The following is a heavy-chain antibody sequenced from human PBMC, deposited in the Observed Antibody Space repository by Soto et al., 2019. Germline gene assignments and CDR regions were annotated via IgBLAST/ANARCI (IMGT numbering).Heavy chain of an antibody. J-gene: IGHJ4*02. CDR2: ISGSGGST. CDR1: GFTFSSYA. Sequence: EVQLLESGGGLVQPGGSLRLSCAASGFTFSSYAMSWVRQAPGKGLEWVSAISGSGGSTYYADSVKGRLTISRDNPKNTVYLQMNSLRPEDTAIYYCARGGGFCGGDCYKGGIDYWGQGTLVTVAS. D-gene: IGHD2-21*02. CDR3: ARGGGFCGGDCYKGGIDY. V-gene: IGHV3-23*01.